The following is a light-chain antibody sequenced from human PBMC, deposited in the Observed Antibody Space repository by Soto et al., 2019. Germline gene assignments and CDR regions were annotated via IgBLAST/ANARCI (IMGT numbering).Light chain of an antibody. CDR2: AAS. V-gene: IGKV1-39*01. Sequence: DIQMTQSPSSLSASVGDRVTITCRASQTISTYLNWYQQKPGKAPKLLINAASSVQCGVPSRFSGSGSGTDFTLTISSLQPEDFATYYYQQSYRAPLAFGPGTKVDIK. J-gene: IGKJ3*01. CDR1: QTISTY. CDR3: QQSYRAPLA.